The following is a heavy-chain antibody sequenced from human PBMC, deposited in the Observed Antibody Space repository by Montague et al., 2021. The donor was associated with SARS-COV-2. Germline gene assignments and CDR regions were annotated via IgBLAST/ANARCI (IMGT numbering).Heavy chain of an antibody. Sequence: SRSLSLAASGFTFSSYAMHWVRQAPGKGLEWVAVISYDGSNKYYADSVKGRFTISRDNSKNTLYLQMNSLRAEDTAVYYCARDPDSGSYSSNAFDIWGQGTMVTVSS. CDR1: GFTFSSYA. J-gene: IGHJ3*02. V-gene: IGHV3-30-3*01. CDR2: ISYDGSNK. D-gene: IGHD1-26*01. CDR3: ARDPDSGSYSSNAFDI.